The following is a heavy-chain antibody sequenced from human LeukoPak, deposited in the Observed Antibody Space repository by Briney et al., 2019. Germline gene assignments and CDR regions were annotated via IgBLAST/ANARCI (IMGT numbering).Heavy chain of an antibody. V-gene: IGHV3-21*01. CDR2: ISSSSSYI. CDR3: ARNWNYGSGPFDI. D-gene: IGHD1-7*01. J-gene: IGHJ3*02. Sequence: GGSLRLSCAASGFTFSSYSMNWVRQAPGKGLEWVSSISSSSSYIYYADSVKGRFTISRDNAKNSLYLQMNSLRAEDTAVYYCARNWNYGSGPFDIWGPGIMVIVSP. CDR1: GFTFSSYS.